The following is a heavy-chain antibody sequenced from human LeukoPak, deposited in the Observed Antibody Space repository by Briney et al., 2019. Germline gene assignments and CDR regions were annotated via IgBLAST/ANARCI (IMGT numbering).Heavy chain of an antibody. J-gene: IGHJ3*02. Sequence: PSETLSLTCAVYGGSFSGYYWSWIRQPPGKGLEWIGEINHSGSTNYNPSLKSRVTISVDTSKNQFSLKLSSVTAADTAVYYCARRYCTGGTCYSDRGAFDIWGQGTMVTVSS. CDR3: ARRYCTGGTCYSDRGAFDI. CDR2: INHSGST. CDR1: GGSFSGYY. D-gene: IGHD2-15*01. V-gene: IGHV4-34*01.